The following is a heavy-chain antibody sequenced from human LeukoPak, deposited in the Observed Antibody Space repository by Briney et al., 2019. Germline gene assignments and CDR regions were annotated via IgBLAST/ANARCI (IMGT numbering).Heavy chain of an antibody. CDR1: GYTFTNYG. Sequence: ASVKVSCKASGYTFTNYGITWVRQAPGQGLEWMGWISGHQGNTKYAQNFQGRVTMTIDTSTSTAYMDLRSLRSDDTAIYFCARSDLATITAGPFEYWGLGATVTVSS. D-gene: IGHD5-12*01. V-gene: IGHV1-18*01. J-gene: IGHJ4*03. CDR2: ISGHQGNT. CDR3: ARSDLATITAGPFEY.